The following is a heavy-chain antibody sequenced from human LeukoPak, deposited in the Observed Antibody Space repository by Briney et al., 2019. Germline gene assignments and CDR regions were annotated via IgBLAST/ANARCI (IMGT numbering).Heavy chain of an antibody. CDR3: ASGSGSYYPGVFDY. V-gene: IGHV1-18*01. CDR2: ISAYNGNT. J-gene: IGHJ4*02. Sequence: ASVKVSCKASGYTFTSYGISWVRQAPGQGLEWMGWISAYNGNTNHAQKLQGRVTMTTDTSTSTAYMELRSLRSDDTAVYYCASGSGSYYPGVFDYWGQGTLVTVSS. CDR1: GYTFTSYG. D-gene: IGHD1-26*01.